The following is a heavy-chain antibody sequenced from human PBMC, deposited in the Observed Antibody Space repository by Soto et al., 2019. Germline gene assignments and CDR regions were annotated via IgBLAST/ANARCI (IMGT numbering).Heavy chain of an antibody. Sequence: PGESLKISCKGSGYSFTNYWIGWVRQMPGKGLEWMGIIYPGDSDTRYSPSFQGQVTISADKSISTAYLQWSSLKASDTAMYSCARLGIPGRPSLDAFDLWGQGTMVTVSS. V-gene: IGHV5-51*01. CDR2: IYPGDSDT. CDR1: GYSFTNYW. D-gene: IGHD6-6*01. CDR3: ARLGIPGRPSLDAFDL. J-gene: IGHJ3*01.